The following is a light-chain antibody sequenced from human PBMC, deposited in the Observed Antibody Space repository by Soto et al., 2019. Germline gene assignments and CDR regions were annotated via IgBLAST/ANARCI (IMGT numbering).Light chain of an antibody. Sequence: EIVLTQSPATLSLSPGERATLSCRASQSVSSYLAWYQHKPGQAPRLLIYDASTRATGIPARFSGTGSGTDFTLTISRLEPEDFALNYCQQRRDWGTFGGGTKVEFK. J-gene: IGKJ4*01. CDR1: QSVSSY. V-gene: IGKV3-11*01. CDR3: QQRRDWGT. CDR2: DAS.